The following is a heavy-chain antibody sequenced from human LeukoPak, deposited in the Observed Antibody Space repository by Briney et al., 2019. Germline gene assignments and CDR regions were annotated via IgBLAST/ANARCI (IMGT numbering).Heavy chain of an antibody. Sequence: GGSLRLSCAASGFTFSNYGVHWVRQAPDKGLEWVALIWCDGSNKYYTDSVKGRFTISRDNSKSTLYLQMNSLRAEDTAVYYCARSRIASSGYDAFDIWGQGTMVTVSS. V-gene: IGHV3-33*01. J-gene: IGHJ3*02. D-gene: IGHD6-13*01. CDR1: GFTFSNYG. CDR2: IWCDGSNK. CDR3: ARSRIASSGYDAFDI.